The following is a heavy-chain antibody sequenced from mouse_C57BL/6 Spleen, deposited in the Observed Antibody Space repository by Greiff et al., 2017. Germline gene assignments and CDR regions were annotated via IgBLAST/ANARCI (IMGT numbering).Heavy chain of an antibody. CDR3: ARGETTVVATKDFDY. Sequence: EVQLQESGAELVKPGASVKLSCTASGFNIKDYYMHWVKQRTEQGLEWIGRIDPEDGETKYAPKFKGKATITADTSSNTAYLQLSSLTSEDTAVYYCARGETTVVATKDFDYWGQGTTLTVSS. CDR1: GFNIKDYY. CDR2: IDPEDGET. D-gene: IGHD1-1*01. J-gene: IGHJ2*01. V-gene: IGHV14-2*01.